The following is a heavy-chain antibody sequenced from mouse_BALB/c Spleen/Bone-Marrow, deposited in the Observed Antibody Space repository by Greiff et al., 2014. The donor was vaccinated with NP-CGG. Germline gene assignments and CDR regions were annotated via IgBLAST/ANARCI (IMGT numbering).Heavy chain of an antibody. CDR1: GYAFSSYW. D-gene: IGHD1-1*01. CDR3: ARMGDYSYYFDY. J-gene: IGHJ2*01. CDR2: IYPGDGDT. Sequence: QVQLQQSGAELVRPGSSVKISCKASGYAFSSYWLNWVKRGPGQGLGWIGQIYPGDGDTNYNGKFKGKATLTADKSSSTAYIQLSSLTSEDSAVYFCARMGDYSYYFDYWGQGTTLTVSS. V-gene: IGHV1-80*01.